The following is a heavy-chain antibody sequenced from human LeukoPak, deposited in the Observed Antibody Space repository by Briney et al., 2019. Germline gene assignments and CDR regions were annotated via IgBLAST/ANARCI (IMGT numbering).Heavy chain of an antibody. J-gene: IGHJ4*02. CDR1: GGSLNNYY. Sequence: SETLSLICTVSGGSLNNYYWTWIRQPAGKGLEWIGRIEPSGTNDHNPPLKSRVTMSINMSKNQFSLELISVTAADTAVYYCTRGHGWTDYWGQGTLVTVSS. V-gene: IGHV4-4*07. D-gene: IGHD6-19*01. CDR3: TRGHGWTDY. CDR2: IEPSGTN.